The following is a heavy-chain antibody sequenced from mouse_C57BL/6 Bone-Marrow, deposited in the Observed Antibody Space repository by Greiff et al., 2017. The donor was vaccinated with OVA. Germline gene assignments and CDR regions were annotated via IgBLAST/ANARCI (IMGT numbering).Heavy chain of an antibody. D-gene: IGHD1-1*01. CDR2: ISDGGSYT. V-gene: IGHV5-4*01. CDR1: GFTFSSCA. CDR3: ARDRDYYASSGAY. Sequence: EVQRVESGGGLVKPGGSLKLSCAASGFTFSSCAMSWVRQTPEKRLEWVATISDGGSYTYYPDNVKGRFTISRDNAKNNLYLQMSHLKSEDTAMYYCARDRDYYASSGAYWGQGTLVTVSA. J-gene: IGHJ3*01.